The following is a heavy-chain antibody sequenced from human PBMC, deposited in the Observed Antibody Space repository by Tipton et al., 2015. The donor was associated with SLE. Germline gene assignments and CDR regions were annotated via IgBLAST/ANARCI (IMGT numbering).Heavy chain of an antibody. CDR3: ERGSGDGEGY. Sequence: QSGPEVKKPGASVKVSCKASGYTFTSYGINWVRQATGRGLEWMEWMNPNSGNTGYAQKFQGRVTMTRNTSISTANMELSSLRSEDTAGYYCERGSGDGEGYWGQGTLVTVYS. J-gene: IGHJ4*02. CDR2: MNPNSGNT. V-gene: IGHV1-8*01. CDR1: GYTFTSYG. D-gene: IGHD1-26*01.